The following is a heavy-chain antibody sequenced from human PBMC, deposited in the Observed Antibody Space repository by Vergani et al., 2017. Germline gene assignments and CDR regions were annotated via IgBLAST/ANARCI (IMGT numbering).Heavy chain of an antibody. Sequence: EVQLVESGGGVVQPGGSLRLSCAASGFTFSSYAMSWVRQAPGKGLEWVSAISGSGGSTYYADSVKGRFTISRDNSKNTLYLQMNSLRAEDTAVYYCARDLRRTPGIAVAGTGAFDIWGQGTMVTVSS. J-gene: IGHJ3*02. D-gene: IGHD6-19*01. CDR2: ISGSGGST. CDR3: ARDLRRTPGIAVAGTGAFDI. CDR1: GFTFSSYA. V-gene: IGHV3-23*04.